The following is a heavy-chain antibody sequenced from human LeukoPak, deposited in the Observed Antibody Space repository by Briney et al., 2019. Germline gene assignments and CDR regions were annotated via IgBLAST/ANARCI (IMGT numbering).Heavy chain of an antibody. CDR1: GFTFSSYG. V-gene: IGHV3-33*01. D-gene: IGHD6-19*01. Sequence: PGGSLRLSCAASGFTFSSYGMHWVRQAPGKGLEWVAVIWYDGSNKYYADSVKGRFTISRDNSKNTLYLQMNSLRAEDTAVYYCARDQAVAGHFDYWGQGTLVTVSS. J-gene: IGHJ4*02. CDR3: ARDQAVAGHFDY. CDR2: IWYDGSNK.